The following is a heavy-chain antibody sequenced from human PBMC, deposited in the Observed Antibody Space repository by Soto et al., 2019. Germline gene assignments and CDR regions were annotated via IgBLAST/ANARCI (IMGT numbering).Heavy chain of an antibody. CDR1: GDTFNSYG. CDR3: ARDLADVHLWDAFDV. D-gene: IGHD6-13*01. J-gene: IGHJ3*01. Sequence: QVQLVQSGPELKKPGSSVKVSCKAPGDTFNSYGISWVRQAPGQGLEWMGGIAPMLGTTNLALKFEDRVTITADELTTTVYMEIRGLTSEDTAVYYCARDLADVHLWDAFDVWGHGTRVTVSS. V-gene: IGHV1-69*01. CDR2: IAPMLGTT.